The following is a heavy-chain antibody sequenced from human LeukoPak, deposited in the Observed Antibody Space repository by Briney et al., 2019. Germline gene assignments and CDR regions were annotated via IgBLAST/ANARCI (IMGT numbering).Heavy chain of an antibody. D-gene: IGHD2-2*01. J-gene: IGHJ4*02. Sequence: ASVKVSCTASGGTFSSYAISWVRQAPGQGLEWMGGIIPIFGTANYAQKFQGRVTITADESTSTAYMELSSLRSEDTAVYYCARSNVNSYCSSTSCYPIDFDYWGQGTLVTVSS. CDR3: ARSNVNSYCSSTSCYPIDFDY. V-gene: IGHV1-69*13. CDR2: IIPIFGTA. CDR1: GGTFSSYA.